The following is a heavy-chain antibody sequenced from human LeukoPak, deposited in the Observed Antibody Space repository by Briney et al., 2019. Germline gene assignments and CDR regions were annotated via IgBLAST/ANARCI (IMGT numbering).Heavy chain of an antibody. CDR2: IKSDGSST. J-gene: IGHJ3*02. V-gene: IGHV3-74*01. CDR1: GFTVSNYW. D-gene: IGHD1-26*01. Sequence: AGSLRLSCPASGFTVSNYWMHWVRQAPGKGLVWVSRIKSDGSSTSYADSVKGRFTISRDNAKNTLYLQMNSLRAEDTAVYYCARIGAATYAFDIWGQGTMVTVSS. CDR3: ARIGAATYAFDI.